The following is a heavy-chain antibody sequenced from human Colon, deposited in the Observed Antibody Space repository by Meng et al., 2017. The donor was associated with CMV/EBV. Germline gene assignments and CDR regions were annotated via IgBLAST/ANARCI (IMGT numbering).Heavy chain of an antibody. CDR1: GFTFSSYA. D-gene: IGHD1-26*01. CDR3: AKGVDIVGATAGFGDY. V-gene: IGHV3-23*01. Sequence: GGSLRLSCAASGFTFSSYAMSWVRQAPGKGLEWVSAISGSGRSTYYADSVKGRFTISRDNSKNTLYLQMNSLRAEDTAVYYCAKGVDIVGATAGFGDYWGQGTLVTVSS. J-gene: IGHJ4*02. CDR2: ISGSGRST.